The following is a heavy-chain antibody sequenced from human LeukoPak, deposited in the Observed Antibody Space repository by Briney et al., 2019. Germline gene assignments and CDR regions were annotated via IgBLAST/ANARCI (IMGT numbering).Heavy chain of an antibody. D-gene: IGHD3-22*01. CDR2: ITGRSNTI. CDR1: GFTFSSYS. CDR3: AKSGYARGEYFDY. J-gene: IGHJ4*02. V-gene: IGHV3-48*01. Sequence: GGSLRLSRSGSGFTFSSYSMNWVRQAPGQGPEWIAYITGRSNTIYYAESVKGRFTISRDNGKNTLYLQMNSLRAEDTAVYYCAKSGYARGEYFDYWGQGTLVTVSS.